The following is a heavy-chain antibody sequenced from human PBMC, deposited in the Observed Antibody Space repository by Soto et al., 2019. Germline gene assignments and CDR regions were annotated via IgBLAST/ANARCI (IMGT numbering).Heavy chain of an antibody. CDR2: ISAYNGNT. Sequence: QVQLVQSGAEVKKPGASVKVSCKASGYTFTSYGISWVRQAPGQGLEWMGWISAYNGNTNYAQKLQGRVTMTTDTSTSTANMELRSLRPDDTAVYYCARAEDIVVVPAAMESISPTPNWFDPWGQGTLVTVSS. V-gene: IGHV1-18*01. J-gene: IGHJ5*02. D-gene: IGHD2-2*01. CDR1: GYTFTSYG. CDR3: ARAEDIVVVPAAMESISPTPNWFDP.